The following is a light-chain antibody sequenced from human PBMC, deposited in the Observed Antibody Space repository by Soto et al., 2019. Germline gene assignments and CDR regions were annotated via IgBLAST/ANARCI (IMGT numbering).Light chain of an antibody. CDR1: SSNIGNNA. Sequence: QSVLTQPPSVSEAPRQRVTISCSGSSSNIGNNAVNWYQQLPGKAPKLLVYYDDLLPSGVSDRFSGSKSGTSASLAISGLQSEDEAVYYCAAWDDSLDVVLFGGGT. CDR2: YDD. J-gene: IGLJ2*01. V-gene: IGLV1-36*01. CDR3: AAWDDSLDVVL.